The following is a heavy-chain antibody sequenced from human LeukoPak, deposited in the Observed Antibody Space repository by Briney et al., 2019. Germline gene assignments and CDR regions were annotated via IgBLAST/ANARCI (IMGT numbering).Heavy chain of an antibody. CDR1: GGSFSGYY. Sequence: KSSETLSLTCAVYGGSFSGYYWSWIRQPPGKGLEWIGEINHSGSTNYNPSLKSQVTISVDTSKNQFSLKLSSVTAADTAVYYCARGYGDVRFDYWGQGTLVTVSS. J-gene: IGHJ4*02. CDR3: ARGYGDVRFDY. V-gene: IGHV4-34*01. CDR2: INHSGST. D-gene: IGHD4-17*01.